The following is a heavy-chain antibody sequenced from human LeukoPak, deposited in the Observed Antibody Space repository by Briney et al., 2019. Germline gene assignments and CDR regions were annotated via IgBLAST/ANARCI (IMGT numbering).Heavy chain of an antibody. D-gene: IGHD3-22*01. CDR2: ISAYNGNT. Sequence: ASVKVSCKASGYTFTSYGISWVRQAPGQGLEWMGRISAYNGNTNYAQRLQGRVTMTTDTSTSTAYMELRSLRSDDTAVYYCARVLPGDYYDSSGSNWFDTWGQGTLVTVSS. CDR1: GYTFTSYG. V-gene: IGHV1-18*01. CDR3: ARVLPGDYYDSSGSNWFDT. J-gene: IGHJ5*02.